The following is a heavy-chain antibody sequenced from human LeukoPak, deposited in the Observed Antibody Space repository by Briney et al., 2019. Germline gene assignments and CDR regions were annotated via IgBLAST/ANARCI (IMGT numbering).Heavy chain of an antibody. CDR3: ARQLAAAGTFYYYYGMDV. D-gene: IGHD6-13*01. CDR1: GGSISNYY. V-gene: IGHV4-59*08. Sequence: PSETLSLTCRVSGGSISNYYWSWIRQPPGKGLEWIGYIYYSGSTNYNPYLKSRVTISVDTSKNQFSLRLSSVTAADTAVYYCARQLAAAGTFYYYYGMDVWGQGTTVTVSS. J-gene: IGHJ6*02. CDR2: IYYSGST.